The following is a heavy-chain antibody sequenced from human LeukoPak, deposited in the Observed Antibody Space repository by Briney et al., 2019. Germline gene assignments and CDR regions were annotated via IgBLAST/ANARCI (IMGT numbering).Heavy chain of an antibody. CDR2: INHSGST. J-gene: IGHJ5*02. CDR3: ARRVPPRPELLWFGELYNWFDP. CDR1: GGSFSGYY. D-gene: IGHD3-10*01. Sequence: SETLSLTCAVYGGSFSGYYWSRIRQPPGKGLEWIGEINHSGSTNYNPSLKSRVTISVDTSKNQFSLKLSSVTAADTAVYYCARRVPPRPELLWFGELYNWFDPWGQGTLVTVSS. V-gene: IGHV4-34*01.